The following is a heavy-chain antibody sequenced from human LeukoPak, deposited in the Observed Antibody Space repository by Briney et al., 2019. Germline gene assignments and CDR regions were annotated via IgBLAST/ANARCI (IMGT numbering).Heavy chain of an antibody. CDR3: AKGASSTTRGWFDP. D-gene: IGHD6-13*01. Sequence: GGSLRLSCAASGFTFSSYAMSWVRQAPGKGLEWVSAISGSGGSTYYADSVKGRFTISRDNSKNTLYLQRNSLRAEATAVYYFAKGASSTTRGWFDPWVQGTLVSVSS. J-gene: IGHJ5*02. CDR2: ISGSGGST. V-gene: IGHV3-23*01. CDR1: GFTFSSYA.